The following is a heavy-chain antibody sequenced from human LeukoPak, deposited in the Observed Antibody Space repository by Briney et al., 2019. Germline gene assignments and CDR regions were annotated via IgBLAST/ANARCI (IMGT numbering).Heavy chain of an antibody. V-gene: IGHV1-2*02. Sequence: ASVKVSCKASGYTFTGCYLHWVRQAPGQGLEWMGWIDPDSGDTNYLQKFQGRVTMTRDTSISTAYMELSRLNSDDTAVYYCTRDLLGGSGTFDPWGQGTLVTVSS. CDR1: GYTFTGCY. D-gene: IGHD3-10*01. CDR3: TRDLLGGSGTFDP. CDR2: IDPDSGDT. J-gene: IGHJ5*02.